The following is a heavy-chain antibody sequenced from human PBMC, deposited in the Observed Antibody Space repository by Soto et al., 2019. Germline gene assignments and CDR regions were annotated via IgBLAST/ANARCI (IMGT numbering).Heavy chain of an antibody. J-gene: IGHJ4*02. D-gene: IGHD4-17*01. CDR2: ISAYNGNT. V-gene: IGHV1-18*01. Sequence: GSSVKVSCKASGYTFAIYGIRWVRQAPGQGLEWMGWISAYNGNTNYAQKLQGRVTMTTDTSTSTAYMELRSLRSDDTAVYYSARGGLGHGLDYWGQGTLVTVSS. CDR3: ARGGLGHGLDY. CDR1: GYTFAIYG.